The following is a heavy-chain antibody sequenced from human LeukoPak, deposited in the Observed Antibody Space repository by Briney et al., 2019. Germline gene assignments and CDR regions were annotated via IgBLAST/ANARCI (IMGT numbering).Heavy chain of an antibody. CDR2: ISGTGGTT. CDR1: GFTFSSNA. V-gene: IGHV3-23*01. D-gene: IGHD1-26*01. J-gene: IGHJ4*01. Sequence: GGSLRLSCAATGFTFSSNAMCWVRQAPGKGLEWVSLISGTGGTTYYADSVKGRLTISRDNSKNALYLQMNSLRVEDTAVYYCAKDAHSGSYFDYWGQGILVTVSS. CDR3: AKDAHSGSYFDY.